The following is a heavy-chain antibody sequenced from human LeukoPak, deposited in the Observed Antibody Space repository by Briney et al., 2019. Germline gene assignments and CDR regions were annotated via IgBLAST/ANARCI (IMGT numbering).Heavy chain of an antibody. D-gene: IGHD1-26*01. CDR3: ARDPYSGNYGNYYYYYMDV. CDR2: ISRSGSTK. CDR1: GSTFSSYG. Sequence: GGSLRLSCAASGSTFSSYGMHWVRQAPGKGLEWVSSISRSGSTKYYADSVKGRFTISRDNAKNSLYLQMNSLGPEDTAVYYCARDPYSGNYGNYYYYYMDVWGKGTTVTISS. J-gene: IGHJ6*03. V-gene: IGHV3-48*04.